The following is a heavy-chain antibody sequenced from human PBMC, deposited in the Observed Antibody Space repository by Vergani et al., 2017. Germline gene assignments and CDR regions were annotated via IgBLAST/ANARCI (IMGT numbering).Heavy chain of an antibody. D-gene: IGHD2-15*01. CDR1: GFTFNSYG. J-gene: IGHJ4*02. V-gene: IGHV3-30*02. CDR2: IRSDESRR. CDR3: AKEGGGYCSGGTCYPEY. Sequence: VQLQESGGGVVQPGGSLRLSCAASGFTFNSYGMHWVRQAPGKGLEWVASIRSDESRRYYGDSMEGPFTISRDNSKNTLYLQMKSLRPEDTAVYYCAKEGGGYCSGGTCYPEYWGQGTLVIVSS.